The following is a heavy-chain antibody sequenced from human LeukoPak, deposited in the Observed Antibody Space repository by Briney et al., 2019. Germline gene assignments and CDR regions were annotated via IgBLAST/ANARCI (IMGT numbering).Heavy chain of an antibody. CDR2: INPNSGGT. J-gene: IGHJ4*02. CDR1: GYTFTSYY. Sequence: ASVKVSCKASGYTFTSYYMHWVRQAPGQGLEWMGWINPNSGGTNYAQKFQGRVTMTRDTSISTAYMELSRLRSDDTAVYYCARDDSTSPAPGDYWGQGTLVTVSS. D-gene: IGHD2-2*01. CDR3: ARDDSTSPAPGDY. V-gene: IGHV1-2*02.